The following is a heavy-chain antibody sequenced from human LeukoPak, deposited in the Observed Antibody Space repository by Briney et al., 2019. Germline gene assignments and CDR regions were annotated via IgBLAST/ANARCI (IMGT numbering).Heavy chain of an antibody. Sequence: PSETLSLTCIVSGYSINSGYYWGWIRRPPGKGLEWIGSIYHSGSTYYNPSLKSRVTISVDTSKNQFSLKLSSVTAADTAVYYCARGVGGGAGTEDYYYYYYMDVWGKGTTVTISS. CDR3: ARGVGGGAGTEDYYYYYYMDV. D-gene: IGHD6-19*01. CDR1: GYSINSGYY. CDR2: IYHSGST. V-gene: IGHV4-38-2*02. J-gene: IGHJ6*03.